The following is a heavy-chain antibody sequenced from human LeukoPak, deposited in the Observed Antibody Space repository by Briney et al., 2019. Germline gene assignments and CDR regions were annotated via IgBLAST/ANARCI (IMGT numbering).Heavy chain of an antibody. J-gene: IGHJ6*03. CDR3: ASSPFYYGSGSYSYYYYYYMDV. CDR1: GYTFTSYA. CDR2: INTNTGNP. D-gene: IGHD3-10*01. Sequence: ASVKVSCKASGYTFTSYAMNWVRQAPGQGLEWMGWINTNTGNPTYAQGFTGRFVFSLDTSVSTAYLQISSLKAEDTAVYYCASSPFYYGSGSYSYYYYYYMDVWGKGTTVTVSS. V-gene: IGHV7-4-1*02.